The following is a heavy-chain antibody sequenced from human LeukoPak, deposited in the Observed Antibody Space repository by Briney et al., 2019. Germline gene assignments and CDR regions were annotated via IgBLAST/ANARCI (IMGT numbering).Heavy chain of an antibody. V-gene: IGHV4-61*02. Sequence: SETLSLTCSVSGDPMASGSYYWSWIRQAAGKGLEWIGRIYLSGSTHYNPSLKSRVTISVDTSKNQFSLKLSSVTAADTAVYFCARGPYSYDSSGAFDIWGQGTMVTVSS. J-gene: IGHJ3*02. CDR2: IYLSGST. CDR1: GDPMASGSYY. D-gene: IGHD3-22*01. CDR3: ARGPYSYDSSGAFDI.